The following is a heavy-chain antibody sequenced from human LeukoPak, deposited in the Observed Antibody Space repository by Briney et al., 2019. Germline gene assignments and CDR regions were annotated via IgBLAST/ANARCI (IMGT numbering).Heavy chain of an antibody. Sequence: ASVKVSCKASGYTFTGYYMHWVRQAPGQGLEWMGWINPNSGGTNYAQKLQGRVTMTRDTSISTAYMELSRLIFDDTAVYYCARGDSGYDHFYHMDVWGKGTTVTISS. CDR2: INPNSGGT. V-gene: IGHV1-2*02. CDR3: ARGDSGYDHFYHMDV. CDR1: GYTFTGYY. J-gene: IGHJ6*03. D-gene: IGHD5-12*01.